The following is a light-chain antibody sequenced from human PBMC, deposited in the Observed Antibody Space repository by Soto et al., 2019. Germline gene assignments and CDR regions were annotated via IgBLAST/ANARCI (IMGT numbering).Light chain of an antibody. CDR1: QSISSN. Sequence: EIVMTQSPATLSVSPGERATLSCRASQSISSNLAWYQHKPGQAPRLLIFGASTRATDVPARFSGSGSGTEFTLPISSLQSEDFAVYYCLQHNNWPRTFGQGTKVEVK. J-gene: IGKJ1*01. CDR2: GAS. CDR3: LQHNNWPRT. V-gene: IGKV3-15*01.